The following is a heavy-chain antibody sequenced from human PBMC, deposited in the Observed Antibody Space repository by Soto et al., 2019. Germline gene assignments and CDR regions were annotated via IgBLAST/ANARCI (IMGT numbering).Heavy chain of an antibody. CDR2: MNPNSGNT. V-gene: IGHV1-8*01. J-gene: IGHJ5*02. D-gene: IGHD6-6*01. CDR3: ERVTAARRGYNWFDP. Sequence: ASVKVSYKASGYAFTSYDINGVQKATGQGLEWMGWMNPNSGNTGYAQKFQGRVTMTRNTSISTAYMELSSLRSEDTAVYYCERVTAARRGYNWFDPWGQGTLVTVSS. CDR1: GYAFTSYD.